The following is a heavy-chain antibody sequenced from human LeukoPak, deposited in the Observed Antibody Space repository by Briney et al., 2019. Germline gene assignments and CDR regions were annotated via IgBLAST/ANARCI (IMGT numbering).Heavy chain of an antibody. CDR3: AREGATVTTHSNHLNWFDP. CDR2: IYYSGST. V-gene: IGHV4-39*02. J-gene: IGHJ5*02. Sequence: PSETLSLTCTVSGGSISSSSYYWGWIRQPPGKGLEWIGSIYYSGSTYYNPSLKSRVTISVDTSKNQFSLKLSSVTAADTAVYYCAREGATVTTHSNHLNWFDPWGQGTLVTVSS. CDR1: GGSISSSSYY. D-gene: IGHD4-11*01.